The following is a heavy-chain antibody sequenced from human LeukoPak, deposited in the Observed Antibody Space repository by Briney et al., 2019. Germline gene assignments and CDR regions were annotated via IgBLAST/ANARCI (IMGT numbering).Heavy chain of an antibody. CDR2: ISAYNGNT. CDR1: GYTFTSYG. V-gene: IGHV1-18*01. D-gene: IGHD2-2*01. J-gene: IGHJ5*02. Sequence: GASVKVSCKASGYTFTSYGISWGRQDPGQGLEWMGWISAYNGNTNYAQKIQGRVTMTTDTSPSTAYMELRSLRSDDTAVYYCARGMSSTSFMVWFDPWGQGTLDTVSS. CDR3: ARGMSSTSFMVWFDP.